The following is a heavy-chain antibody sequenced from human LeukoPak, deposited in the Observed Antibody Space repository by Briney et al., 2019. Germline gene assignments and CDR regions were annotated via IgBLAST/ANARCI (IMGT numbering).Heavy chain of an antibody. CDR3: ARGGYCSSTSCSLFDY. J-gene: IGHJ4*02. Sequence: PSETLSLTCTVSGGSISSYYWSWIRQPPGKGLEWIGYVYYSGSTNYNPSLKSRVTISVDRSKNQLSLKLSSVTAADTAVYYCARGGYCSSTSCSLFDYWGQGTLVTVSS. V-gene: IGHV4-59*12. CDR2: VYYSGST. CDR1: GGSISSYY. D-gene: IGHD2-2*01.